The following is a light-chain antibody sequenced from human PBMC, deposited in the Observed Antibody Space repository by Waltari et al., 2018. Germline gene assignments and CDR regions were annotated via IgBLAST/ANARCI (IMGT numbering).Light chain of an antibody. J-gene: IGLJ2*01. V-gene: IGLV1-40*01. CDR2: GVN. Sequence: QSVLTQPPSVSGAPGQRVTISCTGSWSNIGAGYDVHWYQQLPGKAPTLLVYGVNTRPPGVPDRFFGSKSGTSASLAIPGLQPEDEADYHCQSYDTKVGVVFGGGSKLTVL. CDR3: QSYDTKVGVV. CDR1: WSNIGAGYD.